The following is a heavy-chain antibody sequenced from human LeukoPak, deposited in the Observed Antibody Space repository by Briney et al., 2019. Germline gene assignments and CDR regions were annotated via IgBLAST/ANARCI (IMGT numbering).Heavy chain of an antibody. CDR2: ISSSSSYI. V-gene: IGHV3-11*06. CDR3: ARSETDAFDI. J-gene: IGHJ3*02. CDR1: GFTFSDYY. Sequence: MSGGSLRLSCAASGFTFSDYYMSWIRQAPGKGLEWVSSISSSSSYIYYADSVKGRFTISRDNAKNSLYLQMNSLRAEDTAVYYCARSETDAFDIWGQGTMVTVSS.